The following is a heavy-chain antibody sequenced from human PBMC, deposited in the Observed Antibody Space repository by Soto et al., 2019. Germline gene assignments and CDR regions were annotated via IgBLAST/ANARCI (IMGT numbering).Heavy chain of an antibody. D-gene: IGHD3-22*01. CDR2: ISYDGSNK. Sequence: QVQLVESGGGVVQPGRSLRLCCAASGFTFSSYAMHWVRQAPGKGLEWVAVISYDGSNKYYADSVKGRFTISRDNSKNTLYLQMNSLRAEDTAVYYCARDYYYDSSGYYWGYWGQGTLVTVSS. J-gene: IGHJ4*02. CDR1: GFTFSSYA. V-gene: IGHV3-30-3*01. CDR3: ARDYYYDSSGYYWGY.